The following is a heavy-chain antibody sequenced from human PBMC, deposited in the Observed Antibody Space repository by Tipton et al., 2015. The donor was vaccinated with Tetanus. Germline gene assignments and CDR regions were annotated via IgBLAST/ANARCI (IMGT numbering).Heavy chain of an antibody. Sequence: SLRLSCVGSGVTFNTYGIHWVRPAPGKGLEWVAVITYDGTNQYYRDSVKGRFTVSRDNSRNTVFLHMSSLRAEDTAVYYCAKDQVLHSSDWYENYAFDVWGQGTMVSVSS. CDR2: ITYDGTNQ. J-gene: IGHJ3*01. D-gene: IGHD6-13*01. CDR1: GVTFNTYG. V-gene: IGHV3-30*18. CDR3: AKDQVLHSSDWYENYAFDV.